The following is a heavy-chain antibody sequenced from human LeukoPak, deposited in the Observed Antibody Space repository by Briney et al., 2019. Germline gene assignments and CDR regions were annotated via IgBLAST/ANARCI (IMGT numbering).Heavy chain of an antibody. CDR3: AKSAVAGTMLYFDY. D-gene: IGHD6-19*01. Sequence: PGRSLRLSCAASGFTFDDYAMHWVRQAPGKGLEWVSGISWNSGSIGYADSVKGRFTISRDNAKNSLYLQMNSLRAEDTAVYYCAKSAVAGTMLYFDYWGQGTLVTVSS. CDR1: GFTFDDYA. J-gene: IGHJ4*02. V-gene: IGHV3-9*01. CDR2: ISWNSGSI.